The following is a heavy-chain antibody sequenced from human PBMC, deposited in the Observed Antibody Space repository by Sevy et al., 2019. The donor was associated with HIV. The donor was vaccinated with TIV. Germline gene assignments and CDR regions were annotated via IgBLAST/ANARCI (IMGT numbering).Heavy chain of an antibody. Sequence: SGPTLVNPTQTLTLTCTFSGFSLSTSGVGVGWIRQPPGKALEWLALIYWNDEKRYSPSLKSRLTITKDTSKNQVVLTMTNMDPVDTATYYCAHKPLYCSGGGCYSSAFDIWGQGTMVTVSS. V-gene: IGHV2-5*01. D-gene: IGHD2-15*01. J-gene: IGHJ3*02. CDR1: GFSLSTSGVG. CDR2: IYWNDEK. CDR3: AHKPLYCSGGGCYSSAFDI.